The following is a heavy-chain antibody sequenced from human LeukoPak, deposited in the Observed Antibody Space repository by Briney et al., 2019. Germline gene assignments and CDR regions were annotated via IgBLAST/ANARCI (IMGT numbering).Heavy chain of an antibody. J-gene: IGHJ4*02. CDR1: SFTFSDYM. V-gene: IGHV3-7*01. CDR2: LRTDGSAP. D-gene: IGHD3-22*01. Sequence: GGSLRLSCVVSSFTFSDYMMTWVRQAPGEGLEWVANLRTDGSAPHYLDSVKGRFTISRDNAKNSLYLQMNSVRVEDTAVYYCAKHRFESGGYHSTDWGQGTLVTVSS. CDR3: AKHRFESGGYHSTD.